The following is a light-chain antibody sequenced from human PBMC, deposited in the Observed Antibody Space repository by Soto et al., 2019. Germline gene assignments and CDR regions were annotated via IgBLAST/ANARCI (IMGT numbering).Light chain of an antibody. CDR3: QQYNSYPVT. CDR1: QSISSW. V-gene: IGKV1-5*03. CDR2: KAS. J-gene: IGKJ1*01. Sequence: DIQMTQSPSTLSASVGDRVTITCRASQSISSWLAWYQQKPGKAPKVLIYKASSLESGVPSGFSGSGSGTEFTLTISSLQPDDFATYYCQQYNSYPVTFGQGTKVEIK.